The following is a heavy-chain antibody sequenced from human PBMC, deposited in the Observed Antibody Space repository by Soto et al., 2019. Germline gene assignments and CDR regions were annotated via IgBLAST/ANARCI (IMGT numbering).Heavy chain of an antibody. J-gene: IGHJ6*03. D-gene: IGHD3-3*01. Sequence: GESLKISCQGSGYSFTSYWITWVRQMPGKGLEWMGRIDPSDSYINYSPYFQGHVTISVDRSISTAYLQWSSLKASDTAMYYCTRRDDFSTVDVWGKGTTVTVS. CDR1: GYSFTSYW. V-gene: IGHV5-10-1*01. CDR3: TRRDDFSTVDV. CDR2: IDPSDSYI.